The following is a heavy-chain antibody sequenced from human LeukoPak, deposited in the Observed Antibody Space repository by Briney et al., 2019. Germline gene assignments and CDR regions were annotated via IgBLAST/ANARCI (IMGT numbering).Heavy chain of an antibody. Sequence: GGSLRLSCAASGFTVSSNYMSWVRQAPGKGLEWVSVIYSGGSTYYADSVKGRFTISRDNSKNTLYLQMNSLRAEDTAVYYCARDCYDSSGYFNWFDPWGQGTLVTVSS. J-gene: IGHJ5*02. CDR1: GFTVSSNY. D-gene: IGHD3-22*01. V-gene: IGHV3-53*01. CDR2: IYSGGST. CDR3: ARDCYDSSGYFNWFDP.